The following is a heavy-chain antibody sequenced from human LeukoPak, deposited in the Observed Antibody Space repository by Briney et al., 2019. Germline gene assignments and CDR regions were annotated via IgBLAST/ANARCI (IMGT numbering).Heavy chain of an antibody. J-gene: IGHJ4*02. CDR3: ARNIGGSTDFDY. V-gene: IGHV1-8*01. CDR1: GYTFTSYD. D-gene: IGHD1-26*01. CDR2: MNPNSGNT. Sequence: ASVKVSCKASGYTFTSYDINWVRQATGQGLEWMGWMNPNSGNTGYAQKFQGRVTMTRNTSISTAYMELSSLRSKDTAVYYCARNIGGSTDFDYWGQGTLVTVSS.